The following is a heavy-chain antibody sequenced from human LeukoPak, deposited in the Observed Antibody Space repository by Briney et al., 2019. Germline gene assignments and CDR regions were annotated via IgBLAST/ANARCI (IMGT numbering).Heavy chain of an antibody. D-gene: IGHD6-13*01. CDR2: IWYDGSNK. V-gene: IGHV3-33*01. Sequence: GRSLRLSCAASGFRFGSHAVHWVRQAPGKGLEWLAQIWYDGSNKYYVDSVKGRFTTSRDNSKNTVYLQMNSLRAEDTAVYFCARDGQQLAPYAMDVWGQGTTVTVSS. CDR1: GFRFGSHA. J-gene: IGHJ6*02. CDR3: ARDGQQLAPYAMDV.